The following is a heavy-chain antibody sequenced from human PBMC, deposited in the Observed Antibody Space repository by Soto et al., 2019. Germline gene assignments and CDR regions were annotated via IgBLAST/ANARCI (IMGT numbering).Heavy chain of an antibody. CDR1: GGSISSSSYY. CDR2: IYYSGST. J-gene: IGHJ6*02. Sequence: SETLSLTCTVSGGSISSSSYYWGWIRQPPGKGLEWIGSIYYSGSTYYNPSLKSRVTISVDTSKNQFSLKLSSVTAADTAVYYCASLAAPNHPRDIVLMSGYYGMDVWGQGTTVTVSS. CDR3: ASLAAPNHPRDIVLMSGYYGMDV. V-gene: IGHV4-39*01. D-gene: IGHD2-8*01.